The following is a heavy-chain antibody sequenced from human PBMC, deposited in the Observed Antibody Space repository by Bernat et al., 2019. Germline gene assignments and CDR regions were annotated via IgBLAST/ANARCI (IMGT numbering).Heavy chain of an antibody. CDR2: IYSGGNT. Sequence: EVQLVESGGGLVQPGGSLRLSCAASGFTVSSNYMTWVRQAPGKGLEWVSVIYSGGNTYYADALKCRFSVSRDNSKNTLYLQMTSLRAKDTAVYYCARVPSGYDSSHWGQGTLVTVSS. CDR1: GFTVSSNY. D-gene: IGHD5-12*01. V-gene: IGHV3-66*01. J-gene: IGHJ4*02. CDR3: ARVPSGYDSSH.